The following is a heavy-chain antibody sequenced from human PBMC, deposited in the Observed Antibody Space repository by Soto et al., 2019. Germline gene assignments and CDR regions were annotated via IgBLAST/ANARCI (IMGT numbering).Heavy chain of an antibody. CDR2: ISSSSSYI. D-gene: IGHD1-1*01. CDR1: GFTFRSYS. Sequence: GGSLRLCCAASGFTFRSYSINLVRQTPGKGLEWVSSISSSSSYIYYADSVKGRFTISRDNAKNSLYLQMNSLRAEDTAVYYCERDHGTGTTCFAPWGQGTLVTVSS. J-gene: IGHJ5*02. CDR3: ERDHGTGTTCFAP. V-gene: IGHV3-21*01.